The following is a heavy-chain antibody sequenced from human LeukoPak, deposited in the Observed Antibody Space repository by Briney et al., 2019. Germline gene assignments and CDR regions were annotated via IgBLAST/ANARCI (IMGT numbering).Heavy chain of an antibody. V-gene: IGHV1-18*01. D-gene: IGHD6-19*01. J-gene: IGHJ5*02. CDR1: GYTFTNYG. Sequence: ASVKVSCKASGYTFTNYGISWVRQAPGHGLEWMGWISAYNGNTNYAQKLQGRVTMTTDTSTSTAYMELRSLRSDDTAVYYCARDHSSGWFNNNWFDPWGQGTLVTVSS. CDR3: ARDHSSGWFNNNWFDP. CDR2: ISAYNGNT.